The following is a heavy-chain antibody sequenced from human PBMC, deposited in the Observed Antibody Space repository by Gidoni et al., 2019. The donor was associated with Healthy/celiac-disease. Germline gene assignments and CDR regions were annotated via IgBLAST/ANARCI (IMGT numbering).Heavy chain of an antibody. CDR1: GFTFSSDS. J-gene: IGHJ6*02. CDR2: ISSSSSYI. V-gene: IGHV3-21*01. CDR3: ARDATRPLEDYYYYGMDV. Sequence: EVQLVESGGGLVKPGGSLRLSCAASGFTFSSDSMNWVRQAPGKVLELVSISSSSSYIYYADSVKGRFTISRDNAKNSLYLQMNNLRAEDTAVYYCARDATRPLEDYYYYGMDVWGQGTTVTVSS.